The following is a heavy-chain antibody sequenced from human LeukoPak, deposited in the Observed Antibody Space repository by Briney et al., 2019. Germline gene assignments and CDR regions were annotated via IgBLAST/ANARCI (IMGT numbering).Heavy chain of an antibody. CDR3: ARARGSSNGWFLGY. J-gene: IGHJ4*02. CDR1: GFILSNYW. D-gene: IGHD6-19*01. CDR2: VNSQGSAT. Sequence: PGESLRLSCAASGFILSNYWMHWVRQAPGKGLVWISRVNSQGSATSYTDSVKGRFTISRDKAKDELHLQMDNLTAEDTAVYYCARARGSSNGWFLGYWGRGTRVTVSS. V-gene: IGHV3-74*01.